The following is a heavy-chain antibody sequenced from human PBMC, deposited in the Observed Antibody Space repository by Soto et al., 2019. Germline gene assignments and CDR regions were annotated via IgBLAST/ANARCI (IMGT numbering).Heavy chain of an antibody. CDR1: GFTFSSYA. D-gene: IGHD6-13*01. J-gene: IGHJ4*02. CDR3: AKHRQQQLVLDY. V-gene: IGHV3-30*18. CDR2: ISDNGSNK. Sequence: QVQLLESGGGVVQPGRSLRLSCAASGFTFSSYAMNWVRQAPGKGLEWVAVISDNGSNKYYAESVKGRFTSSRDNSKNTLYLQMNSLKPADTAVYYCAKHRQQQLVLDYWGQSTLLTASS.